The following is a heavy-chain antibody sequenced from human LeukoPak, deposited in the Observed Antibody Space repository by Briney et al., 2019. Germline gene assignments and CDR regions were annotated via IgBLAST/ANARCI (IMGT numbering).Heavy chain of an antibody. CDR1: GVSLSGYY. CDR3: ARVLIVVVPAASNWFDP. CDR2: INHSGST. J-gene: IGHJ5*02. V-gene: IGHV4-34*01. Sequence: SETLSLTCAVYGVSLSGYYWSWIRQPPGKGLEWIGEINHSGSTNYNPSLKSRVTISVDTSKNQFSLKLSSVTAADTAVYYCARVLIVVVPAASNWFDPWGQGTLVTVSS. D-gene: IGHD2-2*01.